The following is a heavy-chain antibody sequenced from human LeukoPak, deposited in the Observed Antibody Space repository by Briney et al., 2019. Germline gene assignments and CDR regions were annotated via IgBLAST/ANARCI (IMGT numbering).Heavy chain of an antibody. CDR3: ASPIAARPGYYYYYMDV. J-gene: IGHJ6*03. CDR1: GGTFSSYA. CDR2: IIPIFGTA. Sequence: SVKVSCKASGGTFSSYATSWVRQAPGQGLEWMGGIIPIFGTANYAQRFQGRVTITADESTSTAYMELSSLRSEDTAVYYCASPIAARPGYYYYYMDVWGKGTTVTVSS. D-gene: IGHD6-6*01. V-gene: IGHV1-69*13.